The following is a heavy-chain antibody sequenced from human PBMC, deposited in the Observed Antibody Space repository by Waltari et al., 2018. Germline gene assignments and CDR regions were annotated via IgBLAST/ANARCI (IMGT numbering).Heavy chain of an antibody. Sequence: QVQLVESGGGVVQPGRSLRLSCAASGFTFSSYAMHWVRQAPGKGLEWVAVISYDGSNKYYADSVKGRFTISRDNSKNTLYLQMNSLRAEDTAVYYCARDPVYDYWGQGTLVTVSS. V-gene: IGHV3-30-3*01. CDR1: GFTFSSYA. CDR3: ARDPVYDY. J-gene: IGHJ4*02. CDR2: ISYDGSNK.